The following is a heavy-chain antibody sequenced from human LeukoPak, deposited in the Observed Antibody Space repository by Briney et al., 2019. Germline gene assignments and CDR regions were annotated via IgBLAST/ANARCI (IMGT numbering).Heavy chain of an antibody. D-gene: IGHD2-2*01. CDR2: INPSGGST. CDR1: GYSLTTYY. J-gene: IGHJ6*02. V-gene: IGHV1-46*01. Sequence: ASVKVSCKASGYSLTTYYMHWVRQAPGQGLEWMAIINPSGGSTNYAQKFQGRVTMTRNTSISTAYMELSSLRSEDTAVYYCARVNCSSTSCSYYYYGMDVWGQGTTVTVSS. CDR3: ARVNCSSTSCSYYYYGMDV.